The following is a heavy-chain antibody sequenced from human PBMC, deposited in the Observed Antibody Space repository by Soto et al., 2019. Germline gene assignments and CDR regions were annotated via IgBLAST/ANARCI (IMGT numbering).Heavy chain of an antibody. J-gene: IGHJ4*02. D-gene: IGHD4-17*01. CDR1: GGSISSGGYY. Sequence: LSLTCTVSGGSISSGGYYWSWVRQHPGKGLEWIGYIYYTGSMYYNPSLKSRVTISVDTSKNQFSLKLSSVTAADTAVYYCARARDYGDYFDYWGQGTLVTVSS. CDR3: ARARDYGDYFDY. V-gene: IGHV4-31*03. CDR2: IYYTGSM.